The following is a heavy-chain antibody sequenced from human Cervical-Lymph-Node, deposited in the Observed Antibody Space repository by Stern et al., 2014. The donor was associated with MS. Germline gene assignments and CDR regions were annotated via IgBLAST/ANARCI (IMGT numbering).Heavy chain of an antibody. V-gene: IGHV2-70*04. D-gene: IGHD2-15*01. CDR3: ARTTYCSGGSCYPDY. J-gene: IGHJ4*02. CDR1: GFSLSTSGMR. CDR2: IDWDDDK. Sequence: ESGPALVKPTQTLTLTCTFSGFSLSTSGMRVNWIRQPQGKALEWLARIDWDDDKFYSTSLKTRLTISKDTSKNQVVLTMTNMDPVDTATYYCARTTYCSGGSCYPDYWGQGTLVTVSS.